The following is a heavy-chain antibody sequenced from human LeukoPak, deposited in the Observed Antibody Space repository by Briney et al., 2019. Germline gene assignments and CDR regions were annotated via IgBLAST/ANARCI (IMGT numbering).Heavy chain of an antibody. J-gene: IGHJ4*02. D-gene: IGHD2-2*01. Sequence: PSETLSLTCTVSGGSIISYYWSWIRQPPGKGLEWIGYIYYSGSTNYNPSLKSRVTISVDTSKNQFSLKLSSVTAAATAVYYCARGPHQHWPLGQFWGQGSLVTVSS. CDR1: GGSIISYY. V-gene: IGHV4-59*01. CDR2: IYYSGST. CDR3: ARGPHQHWPLGQF.